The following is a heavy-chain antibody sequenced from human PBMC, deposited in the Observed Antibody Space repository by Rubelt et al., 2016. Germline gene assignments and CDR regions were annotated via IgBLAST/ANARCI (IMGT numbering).Heavy chain of an antibody. J-gene: IGHJ4*02. V-gene: IGHV1-3*01. CDR3: GRYYYDSGGYVYFDY. D-gene: IGHD3-22*01. CDR2: INAGNGNT. Sequence: QVQLVQSGAEVKKPGASVKVSCKASGYTFTSYAMHWVRQAPGQRLEWMGWINAGNGNTKYSQKFQGSVAMTRDTSATTAYMEPCSLRSEDTAWYYCGRYYYDSGGYVYFDYWGQGTLVTVSS. CDR1: GYTFTSYA.